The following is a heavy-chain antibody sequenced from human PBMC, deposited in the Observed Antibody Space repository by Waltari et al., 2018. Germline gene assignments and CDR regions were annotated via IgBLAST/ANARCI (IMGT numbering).Heavy chain of an antibody. CDR3: ARGGLYVATMVN. V-gene: IGHV4-34*01. CDR2: INHSGGT. D-gene: IGHD5-12*01. J-gene: IGHJ4*02. CDR1: GGSFSGYY. Sequence: QVQLQQWGAGLLKPSETLSLTCAVYGGSFSGYYWSWIRQSPGKGLEWIGEINHSGGTNYNASLKSRVTISVDTSKNQFSLKLTSVTAADTAVYYCARGGLYVATMVNWGQGTLVTVSS.